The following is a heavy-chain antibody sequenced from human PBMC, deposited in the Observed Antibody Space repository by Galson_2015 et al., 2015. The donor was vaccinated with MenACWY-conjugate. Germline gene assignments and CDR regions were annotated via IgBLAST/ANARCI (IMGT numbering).Heavy chain of an antibody. CDR3: ARDGVVVPAAGGGWFDP. V-gene: IGHV1-69*13. Sequence: SVKVSCKASGYTFTSYAMHWVRQAPGQGLEWMGGIIPIFGTANYAQKFQGRVTITADESTSTAYMELSSLRSEDTAVYYCARDGVVVPAAGGGWFDPWGQGTLVTVSS. D-gene: IGHD2-2*01. CDR1: GYTFTSYA. J-gene: IGHJ5*02. CDR2: IIPIFGTA.